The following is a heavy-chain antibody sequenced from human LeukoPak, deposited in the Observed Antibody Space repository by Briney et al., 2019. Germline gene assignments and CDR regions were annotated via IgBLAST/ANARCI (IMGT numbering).Heavy chain of an antibody. J-gene: IGHJ4*02. Sequence: GGSLRLSCAASGFTFSNAWMSWVRQAPGKGLEWVGRIKSKTDGGTTDYAAPVKGRFTISRDDSKNTLYLQMDSLRAEDTAVYYCARGGSYLDYWGQGTLVTVSS. D-gene: IGHD1-26*01. V-gene: IGHV3-15*01. CDR2: IKSKTDGGTT. CDR3: ARGGSYLDY. CDR1: GFTFSNAW.